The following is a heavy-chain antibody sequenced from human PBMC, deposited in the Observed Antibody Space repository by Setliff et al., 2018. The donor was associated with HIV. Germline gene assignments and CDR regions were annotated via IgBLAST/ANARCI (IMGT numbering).Heavy chain of an antibody. CDR2: VIPMYITV. CDR3: AKDDYGDYGSSYYFGMDV. CDR1: GGSFSSFG. J-gene: IGHJ6*02. V-gene: IGHV1-69*05. D-gene: IGHD4-17*01. Sequence: ASVKVSCKASGGSFSSFGINWVRQAPGQGLEWMGGVIPMYITVNYAQKFQGRVTITTGESTSTAYMELSGLRSEDTAVYYCAKDDYGDYGSSYYFGMDVWGQGTTVTVSS.